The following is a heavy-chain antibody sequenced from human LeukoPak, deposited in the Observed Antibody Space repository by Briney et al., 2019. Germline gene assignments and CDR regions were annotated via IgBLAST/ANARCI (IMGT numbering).Heavy chain of an antibody. V-gene: IGHV3-23*01. Sequence: GGSLRLSCAASGFTLSSYAMSWVRQSPGKGLEWVSAISGGGGSTYYAYYTDSVKGRFTISRDNSKNTLYLQMNSLRAEDTAVYFCAKFNDILTGYFDYWGQGTLVTVSS. J-gene: IGHJ4*02. D-gene: IGHD3-9*01. CDR3: AKFNDILTGYFDY. CDR1: GFTLSSYA. CDR2: ISGGGGST.